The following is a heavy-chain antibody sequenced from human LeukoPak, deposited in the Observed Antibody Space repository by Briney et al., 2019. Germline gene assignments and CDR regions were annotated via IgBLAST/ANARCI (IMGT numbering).Heavy chain of an antibody. CDR2: IYYSGST. D-gene: IGHD3-10*01. CDR1: GGSISSYY. J-gene: IGHJ5*02. V-gene: IGHV4-59*01. Sequence: SETLSLTCTVSGGSISSYYWSWIRQPPGKGLEWIGYIYYSGSTNYNPSLKGRVTISVDTSKNQFSLKLSSVTAADTAVYYCARDGSNYYGNWLDPWGQGTLVTVSS. CDR3: ARDGSNYYGNWLDP.